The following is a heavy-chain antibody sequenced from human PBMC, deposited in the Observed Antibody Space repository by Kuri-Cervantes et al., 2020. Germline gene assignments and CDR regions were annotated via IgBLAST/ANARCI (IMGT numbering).Heavy chain of an antibody. D-gene: IGHD4-17*01. CDR3: ARRTVTTGDDAFDI. CDR2: ISAYNGDT. Sequence: ASVKVSCKASGYTFTSYGISWVRQAPGQGLEWMGWISAYNGDTNYAQKLQGRVTMTTDTSTSTAYMELRSLRSDDTAVYYCARRTVTTGDDAFDIWGQGTMVTVSS. V-gene: IGHV1-18*01. J-gene: IGHJ3*02. CDR1: GYTFTSYG.